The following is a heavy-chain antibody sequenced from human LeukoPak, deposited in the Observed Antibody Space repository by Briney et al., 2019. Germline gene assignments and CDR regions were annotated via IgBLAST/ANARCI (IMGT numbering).Heavy chain of an antibody. V-gene: IGHV4-34*01. Sequence: PSETLSLTCTVSGGSISSYYWSWIRQPPGKGLEWIGEINHSGSTNYNPSLKSRVTISVDTSKNQFSLKLSSVTAADTAVYYCAIIQVYYYGSGSYYDWGQGTLVTVSS. J-gene: IGHJ4*02. D-gene: IGHD3-10*01. CDR1: GGSISSYY. CDR2: INHSGST. CDR3: AIIQVYYYGSGSYYD.